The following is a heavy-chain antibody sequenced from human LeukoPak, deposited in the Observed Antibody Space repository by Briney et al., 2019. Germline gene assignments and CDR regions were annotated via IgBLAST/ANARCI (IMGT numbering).Heavy chain of an antibody. CDR1: GGSISSYY. V-gene: IGHV4-59*12. D-gene: IGHD3-10*01. CDR3: ARDWKKLLWFGELSDWFDP. J-gene: IGHJ5*02. CDR2: IYYSGST. Sequence: SETLSLTCTVSGGSISSYYWSWIRQPPGKGLEWIGYIYYSGSTNYNPSLKSRVTISVDTSKNQFSLKLSSVTAADTAVYYCARDWKKLLWFGELSDWFDPWGQGTLVTVSS.